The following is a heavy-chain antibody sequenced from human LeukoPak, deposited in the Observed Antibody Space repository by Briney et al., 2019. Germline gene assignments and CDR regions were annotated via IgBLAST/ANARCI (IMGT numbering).Heavy chain of an antibody. J-gene: IGHJ3*02. Sequence: GGSLRLSCAASGFTFSSYAMHWVRQAPGKGLEWVAVISYDGSNKYYADSVKGRFTISRDNSKNTLYLQMNSRRAEDTAVYYCAKDHAYAFDIWGQGTMVTVSS. CDR2: ISYDGSNK. CDR1: GFTFSSYA. V-gene: IGHV3-30*04. D-gene: IGHD2-2*01. CDR3: AKDHAYAFDI.